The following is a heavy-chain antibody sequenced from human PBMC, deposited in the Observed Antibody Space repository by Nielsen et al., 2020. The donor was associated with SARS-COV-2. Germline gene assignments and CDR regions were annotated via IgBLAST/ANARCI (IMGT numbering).Heavy chain of an antibody. CDR3: ARDLDSGYDYWFDP. V-gene: IGHV3-20*01. Sequence: GESLKISCAASGFTFDDYGMSWVRQAPGKGLEWVSGIKWNGGSTGYADSVKGRFTISRDNAKNSLYLQMNSLRAEDTALYHCARDLDSGYDYWFDPWGQGTLVTVSS. CDR1: GFTFDDYG. J-gene: IGHJ5*02. D-gene: IGHD5-12*01. CDR2: IKWNGGST.